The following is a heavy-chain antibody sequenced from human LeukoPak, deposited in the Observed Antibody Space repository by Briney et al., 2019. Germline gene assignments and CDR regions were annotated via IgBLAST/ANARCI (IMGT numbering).Heavy chain of an antibody. CDR1: GYTFTGYY. V-gene: IGHV1-2*02. CDR2: INPNSGGT. Sequence: ASVKVSCKASGYTFTGYYMHWVRQAPGQGLEWMGWINPNSGGTNYAQKFQGRVTMTRDTSISTAYMELSRLRSDDTAVYYCALDFGWELLGGAFDIWGQGTMVTVSS. CDR3: ALDFGWELLGGAFDI. D-gene: IGHD1-26*01. J-gene: IGHJ3*02.